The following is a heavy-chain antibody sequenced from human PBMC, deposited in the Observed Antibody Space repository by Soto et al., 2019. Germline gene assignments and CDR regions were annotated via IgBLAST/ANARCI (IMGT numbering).Heavy chain of an antibody. Sequence: QVQLVESGGGVVQPGRSLRLSCAASGFTFSSYGMHWVRQAPGKGLEWVAVISYDGSNKYYADSVKGRFTTSRDNSKNRLYLQMNSLRAEDTAVYYCAKDIYSGYDVDAFDIWGQGTMVTVSS. J-gene: IGHJ3*02. CDR1: GFTFSSYG. CDR2: ISYDGSNK. CDR3: AKDIYSGYDVDAFDI. D-gene: IGHD5-12*01. V-gene: IGHV3-30*18.